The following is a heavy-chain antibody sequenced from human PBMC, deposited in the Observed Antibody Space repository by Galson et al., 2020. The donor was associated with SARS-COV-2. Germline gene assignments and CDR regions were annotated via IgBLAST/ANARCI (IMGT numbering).Heavy chain of an antibody. CDR2: IYYSGST. J-gene: IGHJ3*02. D-gene: IGHD3-3*01. V-gene: IGHV4-59*01. CDR1: GGSISSYY. Sequence: SQTLSLTCTVSGGSISSYYWSWIRQPPGKGLEWIGYIYYSGSTNYNPSLKSRVTISVDTSKNQFSLKLSSVTAADTAVYYCARVREPHDFWSGYYNLLGERGHAFDIWGQGTMVTVSS. CDR3: ARVREPHDFWSGYYNLLGERGHAFDI.